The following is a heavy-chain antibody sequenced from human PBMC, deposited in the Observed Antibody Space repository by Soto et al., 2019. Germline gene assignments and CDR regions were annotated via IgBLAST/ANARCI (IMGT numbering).Heavy chain of an antibody. J-gene: IGHJ4*02. CDR1: GFTFSSYA. D-gene: IGHD6-19*01. V-gene: IGHV3-30-3*01. CDR2: ISYDGSNK. Sequence: QVPLVESGGGVVQPGRSLRLSCAASGFTFSSYAMHWVRQAPGKGLEWVAVISYDGSNKYYADSVKGRFTISRDNSKNTLYLQMNSLRAEDTAVYYCARDLSSGWPRTGDYWGQGTLVTVSS. CDR3: ARDLSSGWPRTGDY.